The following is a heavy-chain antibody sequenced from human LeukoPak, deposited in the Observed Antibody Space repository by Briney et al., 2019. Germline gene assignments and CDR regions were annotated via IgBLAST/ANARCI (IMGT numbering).Heavy chain of an antibody. CDR3: ATMANP. Sequence: GGSLRLSCAASGFTFDDYAMHWVRQAPGKGLEWVSGISWNSGSIGYADSVKGRFTISRDNSKNTLYLQMNSLRAEDTAVYYCATMANPWGQGTLVTVSS. V-gene: IGHV3-9*01. J-gene: IGHJ5*02. CDR1: GFTFDDYA. D-gene: IGHD5-24*01. CDR2: ISWNSGSI.